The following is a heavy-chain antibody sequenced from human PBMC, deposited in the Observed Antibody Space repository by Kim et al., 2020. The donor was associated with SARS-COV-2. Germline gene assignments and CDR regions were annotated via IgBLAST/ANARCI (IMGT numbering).Heavy chain of an antibody. Sequence: GGSLRLSCAASGFTFSSYGMHGVRQAPGKGLEWVAVISYDGSNKYYADSVKGRFTISRDNSKNTLYLQMNSLRAEDTAVYYCANPHYYGSGSYFHRPDYYGMDVWGQGTTVTVSS. CDR2: ISYDGSNK. CDR1: GFTFSSYG. V-gene: IGHV3-30*18. CDR3: ANPHYYGSGSYFHRPDYYGMDV. J-gene: IGHJ6*02. D-gene: IGHD3-10*01.